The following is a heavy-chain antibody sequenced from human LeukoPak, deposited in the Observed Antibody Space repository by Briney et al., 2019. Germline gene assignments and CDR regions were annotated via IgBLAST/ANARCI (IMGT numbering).Heavy chain of an antibody. V-gene: IGHV1-18*01. CDR3: ARDWYCSSTSCYVVHDAFDI. CDR1: GYTFTSYG. J-gene: IGHJ3*02. D-gene: IGHD2-2*01. Sequence: ASVKVSCKASGYTFTSYGISWVRQAPGQGLEWMGWISAYNGNTNYAQKLQGRVTMTTDTSTSTAYMELRSLRSDDTAVYYCARDWYCSSTSCYVVHDAFDIWGQGTMVTVSS. CDR2: ISAYNGNT.